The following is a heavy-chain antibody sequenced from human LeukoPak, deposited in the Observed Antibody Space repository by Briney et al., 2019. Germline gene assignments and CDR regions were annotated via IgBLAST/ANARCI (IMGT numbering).Heavy chain of an antibody. CDR2: IYYSGST. D-gene: IGHD3-22*01. Sequence: PSETLSLTCTVSGGSISSSSYYWGWIRQPPGKGLEWIGSIYYSGSTYYNPSLKSRVTISVDTSKNQFSLKLSSVTAADTAVYYCAGYYPGLWGYYYYMDVWGKGTTVTISS. J-gene: IGHJ6*03. CDR3: AGYYPGLWGYYYYMDV. CDR1: GGSISSSSYY. V-gene: IGHV4-39*01.